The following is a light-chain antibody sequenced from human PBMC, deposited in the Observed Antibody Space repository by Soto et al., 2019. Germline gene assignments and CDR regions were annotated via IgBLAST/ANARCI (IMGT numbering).Light chain of an antibody. CDR1: QSVSGNY. V-gene: IGKV3D-20*02. CDR2: DAS. Sequence: EVVMTQSPGTLSLSPGEAATLSCRASQSVSGNYLAWYQQKPGQSPRLVIYDASSRATGIPDRFSGSGSGTDFTLTISRLEPEDFAVYYCQQRVNWPTLTFGGGTKVDIK. J-gene: IGKJ4*01. CDR3: QQRVNWPTLT.